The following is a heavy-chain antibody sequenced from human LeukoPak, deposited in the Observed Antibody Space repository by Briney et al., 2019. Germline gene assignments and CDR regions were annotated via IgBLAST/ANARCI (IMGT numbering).Heavy chain of an antibody. CDR3: ARSIRGSYWFDP. Sequence: SETLSLTCTVSGGSISSYYWSWIRQPPGKGLEWIGYIYTSGSTNYNPSLKSRVTISVDTSKNQFSLKLSSVTAADTAVYYCARSIRGSYWFDPWGQGTLVTVSS. D-gene: IGHD1-26*01. J-gene: IGHJ5*02. CDR1: GGSISSYY. V-gene: IGHV4-4*09. CDR2: IYTSGST.